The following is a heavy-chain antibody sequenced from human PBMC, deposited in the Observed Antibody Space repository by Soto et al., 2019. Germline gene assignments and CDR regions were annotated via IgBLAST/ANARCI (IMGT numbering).Heavy chain of an antibody. CDR2: IYYSGST. CDR3: ARVAGRNDFWSGYPVFDY. J-gene: IGHJ4*02. D-gene: IGHD3-3*01. V-gene: IGHV4-59*01. Sequence: SATLSLTCTVSGGSISSYYWSWIRQPPGKGLEWIGYIYYSGSTNYNPSLKSRVTISVDTSKNQFSLKLSSVTAADTAVYYCARVAGRNDFWSGYPVFDYWGQGTLVTVSS. CDR1: GGSISSYY.